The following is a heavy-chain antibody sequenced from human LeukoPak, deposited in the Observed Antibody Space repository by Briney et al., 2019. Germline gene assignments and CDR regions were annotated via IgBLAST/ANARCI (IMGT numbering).Heavy chain of an antibody. J-gene: IGHJ4*02. D-gene: IGHD5-18*01. CDR2: MNPNSGNT. Sequence: ASVKVSCKASGYTFTSYDTNWVRQATGQGLEWMGWMNPNSGNTGYAQKFQGRVTMTRNTSISTAYMELSSLRSEDTAVYYCAREKYGYLVAYYFDYWGQGTLVTVSS. CDR3: AREKYGYLVAYYFDY. CDR1: GYTFTSYD. V-gene: IGHV1-8*01.